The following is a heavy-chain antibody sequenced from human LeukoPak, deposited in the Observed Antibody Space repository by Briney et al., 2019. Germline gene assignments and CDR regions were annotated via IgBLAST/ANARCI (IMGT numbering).Heavy chain of an antibody. D-gene: IGHD2-21*02. CDR3: AKDSSGGDWWGY. Sequence: PGGSLRLSCAASGFTFSSYSMNWVRQAPGKGLEWVSSISSSSSYIYYADSVKGRFTISRDNAKNSLYLQMNSLRAEDTAVYYCAKDSSGGDWWGYWGQGTLVTVSS. V-gene: IGHV3-21*04. J-gene: IGHJ4*02. CDR1: GFTFSSYS. CDR2: ISSSSSYI.